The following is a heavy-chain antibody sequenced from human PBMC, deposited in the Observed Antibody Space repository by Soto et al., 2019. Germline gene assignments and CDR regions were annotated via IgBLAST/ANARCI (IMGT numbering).Heavy chain of an antibody. CDR2: INPSGGST. CDR1: GYTFTSYY. D-gene: IGHD3-22*01. J-gene: IGHJ3*02. CDR3: ARDDLSSYYYDSSGPRGNAFDI. V-gene: IGHV1-46*01. Sequence: ASVKVSGEASGYTFTSYYMHWVRQAPGQGLEWMGIINPSGGSTSYAQKFQGRVTMTRDTSTSTVYMELSSLRSEDTAVYYCARDDLSSYYYDSSGPRGNAFDIWGQGTMVTVSS.